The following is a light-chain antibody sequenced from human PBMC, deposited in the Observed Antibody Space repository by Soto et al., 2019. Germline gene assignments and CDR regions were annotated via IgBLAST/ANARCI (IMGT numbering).Light chain of an antibody. J-gene: IGKJ1*01. CDR2: KAS. CDR3: QHYNSYSEA. Sequence: DIQMMQSPSSLSASVGDRVTITCRASQTISSWLAWYQQKPGKAPKLLIYKASTLKSGVPSRFSGSGSGTEFTLTISSLQPDDFATYYCQHYNSYSEAFGKGTKVDIK. V-gene: IGKV1-5*03. CDR1: QTISSW.